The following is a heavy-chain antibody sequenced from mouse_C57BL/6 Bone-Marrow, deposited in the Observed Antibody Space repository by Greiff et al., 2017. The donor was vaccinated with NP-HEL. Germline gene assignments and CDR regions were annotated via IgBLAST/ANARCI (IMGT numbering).Heavy chain of an antibody. D-gene: IGHD1-1*01. J-gene: IGHJ4*01. CDR3: ASYYGSRETYGMDY. CDR1: GYTFTSYW. V-gene: IGHV1-55*01. Sequence: QVQLQQPGAELVKPGASVKMSCKASGYTFTSYWITWVKQRPGQGLEWIGDIYPGSGSTNYNEKFKSKATLTVDTSSSTAYMQLSSLTSEDSAVYYCASYYGSRETYGMDYGGQGTSVTVSS. CDR2: IYPGSGST.